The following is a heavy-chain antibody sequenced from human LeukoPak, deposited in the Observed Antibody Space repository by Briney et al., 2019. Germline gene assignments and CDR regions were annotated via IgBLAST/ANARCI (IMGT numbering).Heavy chain of an antibody. V-gene: IGHV3-21*01. J-gene: IGHJ5*02. CDR3: ARGAAGYSYDP. D-gene: IGHD5-18*01. Sequence: GGSLRLSCAASGFTFSSYSMNWVRQAPGKGLEWVSSISSSSSYIYYADSVKGRFTISRDNSKNTLYLQMNSLRAEDTAVYYCARGAAGYSYDPWGQGTLVTVSS. CDR2: ISSSSSYI. CDR1: GFTFSSYS.